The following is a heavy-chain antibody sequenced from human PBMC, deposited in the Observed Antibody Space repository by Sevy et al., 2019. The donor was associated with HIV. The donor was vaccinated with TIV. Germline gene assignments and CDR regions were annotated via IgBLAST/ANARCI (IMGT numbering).Heavy chain of an antibody. Sequence: ASVKVSCKASGYSFPNYIITWVRQAPGQGLELMGWISPYNGNTNYAQKFQGRVTMTTDTSTNTAYMDLRSLRSDDTAVYYCARDGFEWGRDRWFDPWGQGTLVTVSS. D-gene: IGHD3-16*01. CDR1: GYSFPNYI. CDR3: ARDGFEWGRDRWFDP. J-gene: IGHJ5*02. V-gene: IGHV1-18*01. CDR2: ISPYNGNT.